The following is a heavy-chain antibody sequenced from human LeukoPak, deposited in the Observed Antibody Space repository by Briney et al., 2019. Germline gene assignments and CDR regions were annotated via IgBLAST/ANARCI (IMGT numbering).Heavy chain of an antibody. CDR3: ARDRSSYYQGAFDI. Sequence: GGSLRLSCAASGFTVSSYYMSWVRQAPGKGLEWVSVIHSGGSTYYADSVKGRFTTSRDDSKNTLYIQMNSLRVEDTAVCYCARDRSSYYQGAFDIWGQGTMVTVSS. CDR1: GFTVSSYY. D-gene: IGHD4-11*01. CDR2: IHSGGST. J-gene: IGHJ3*02. V-gene: IGHV3-53*01.